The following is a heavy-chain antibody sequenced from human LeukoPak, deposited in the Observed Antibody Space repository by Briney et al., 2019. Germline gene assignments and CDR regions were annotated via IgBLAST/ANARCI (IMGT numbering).Heavy chain of an antibody. V-gene: IGHV3-30-3*01. CDR3: ARGFNDFWSGSQLEY. CDR1: GFIFGGYA. CDR2: ISYDGGKT. J-gene: IGHJ4*02. Sequence: GGSLRLSCAASGFIFGGYAMHWVRQAPGKGLQWLAVISYDGGKTYYADSVEGRFTISRDNSKSTVYLEINSLRSEDTAIYYCARGFNDFWSGSQLEYWGQGTLVTVSS. D-gene: IGHD3-3*01.